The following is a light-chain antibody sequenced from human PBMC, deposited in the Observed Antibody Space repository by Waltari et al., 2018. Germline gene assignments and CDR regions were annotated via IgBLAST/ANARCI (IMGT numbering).Light chain of an antibody. CDR1: QSVSSN. J-gene: IGKJ1*01. Sequence: EIVMTQSPATLSVSPGERATISCMASQSVSSNLAWYQQKPGQAPRRLIYGASTRATGIPARFSGSGSGTEFTLTISSLQSEDFAVYYCQQYNNWPPWTFGQGTKVEIK. CDR3: QQYNNWPPWT. CDR2: GAS. V-gene: IGKV3-15*01.